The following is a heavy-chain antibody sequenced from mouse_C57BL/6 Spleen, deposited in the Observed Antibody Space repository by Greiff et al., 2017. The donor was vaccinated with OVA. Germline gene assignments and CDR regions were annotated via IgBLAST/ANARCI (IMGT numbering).Heavy chain of an antibody. V-gene: IGHV5-6*02. CDR2: ISSGGSYT. J-gene: IGHJ4*01. D-gene: IGHD2-5*01. Sequence: DVMLVESGGDLVKPGGSLKLSCAASGFTFSSYGMSWVRQTPDKRLEWVATISSGGSYTYYPDSVKGRFTISRDNAKNTLYLQLSSLKSEDTAMYYCARQDYSNYEYAMDYWGQGTSVTVSS. CDR1: GFTFSSYG. CDR3: ARQDYSNYEYAMDY.